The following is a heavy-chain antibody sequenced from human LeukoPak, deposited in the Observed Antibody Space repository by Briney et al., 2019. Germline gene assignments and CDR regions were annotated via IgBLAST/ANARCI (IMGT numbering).Heavy chain of an antibody. CDR3: ARKYGDHGNPDAFDI. CDR1: GFTFSSYA. D-gene: IGHD4-17*01. Sequence: AGGSLRLSCAASGFTFSSYAMHWVRQAPGKGLEWVAVISYDGSNKYYADSVKGRFTISRDNSKNTLYLQMNSLRAEDTAVYYCARKYGDHGNPDAFDIWGQGTMVTVSS. J-gene: IGHJ3*02. CDR2: ISYDGSNK. V-gene: IGHV3-30-3*01.